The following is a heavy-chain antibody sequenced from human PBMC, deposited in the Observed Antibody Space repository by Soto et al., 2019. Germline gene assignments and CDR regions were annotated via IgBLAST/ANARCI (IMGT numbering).Heavy chain of an antibody. CDR2: LSYDGSNK. V-gene: IGHV3-30*04. CDR1: GFTFSSYA. CDR3: ARDAGPIATPGTRIDY. Sequence: QVQLVESGGGVVQPGRSLRLSCVASGFTFSSYAMHWVRQAPGKGLEWVAVLSYDGSNKYYADSVKGRFTVSRDNSKNTLYLQMNSLRPEDTAVYYCARDAGPIATPGTRIDYWGQGTLVTVSS. J-gene: IGHJ4*02. D-gene: IGHD6-13*01.